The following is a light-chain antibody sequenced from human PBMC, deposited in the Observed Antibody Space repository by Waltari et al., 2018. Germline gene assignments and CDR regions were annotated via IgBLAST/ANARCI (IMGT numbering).Light chain of an antibody. V-gene: IGKV2-30*02. CDR1: QTLVHIDGITY. Sequence: DVVMTQSPLPLPVTLGQPASISCRSRQTLVHIDGITYLDWCHLRPGQSTRRLIYKISHRESGVPDRFSGSGSGTEFTLTISRVEAEDVGVYYCLESTYWPWTFGQGTKVEIK. CDR3: LESTYWPWT. J-gene: IGKJ1*01. CDR2: KIS.